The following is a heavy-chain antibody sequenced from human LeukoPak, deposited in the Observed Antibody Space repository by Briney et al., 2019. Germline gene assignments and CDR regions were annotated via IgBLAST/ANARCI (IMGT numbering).Heavy chain of an antibody. J-gene: IGHJ4*02. CDR1: GFTFSSYA. Sequence: PGGSLGLSCSASGFTFSSYAMHWVRQAPGKGLEYVSAISSNGGSTYYADSVKGRFTISRDNAKNTLYLQMNSLRAEDTAVYYCAREDVLLWFGAPDYWGQGTLVTVSS. CDR2: ISSNGGST. D-gene: IGHD3-10*01. CDR3: AREDVLLWFGAPDY. V-gene: IGHV3-64*04.